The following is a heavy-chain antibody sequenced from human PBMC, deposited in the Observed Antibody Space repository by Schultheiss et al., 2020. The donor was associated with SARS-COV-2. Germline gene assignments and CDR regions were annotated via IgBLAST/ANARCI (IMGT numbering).Heavy chain of an antibody. CDR2: IYYSGST. CDR3: ARGGSTSGSYPEAY. D-gene: IGHD1-26*01. J-gene: IGHJ4*02. CDR1: GYSISSGYY. V-gene: IGHV4-38-2*01. Sequence: GSLRLSCAVSGYSISSGYYWGWIRQPPGKGLEWIGSIYYSGSTYYNPSLKSRVTMSVDTSKNQFSLKLSSVTAADTAVYYCARGGSTSGSYPEAYWGQGTLVTVSS.